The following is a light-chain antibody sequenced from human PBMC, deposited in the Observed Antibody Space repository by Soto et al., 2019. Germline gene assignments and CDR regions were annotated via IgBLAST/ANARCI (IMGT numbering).Light chain of an antibody. J-gene: IGLJ2*01. CDR1: SSDVGGYNY. CDR3: SSYTISSTLVV. Sequence: QSALTQPASVSGSPGQSITISCTGTSSDVGGYNYVSWYQQHPGKAPKLMIYDVSNRPSGVSNRSSGSKSGNTASLTISGLQAEDEADYYCSSYTISSTLVVFGGVTKLTVL. V-gene: IGLV2-14*01. CDR2: DVS.